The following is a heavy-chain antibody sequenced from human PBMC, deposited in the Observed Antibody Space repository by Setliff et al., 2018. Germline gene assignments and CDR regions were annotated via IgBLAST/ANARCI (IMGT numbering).Heavy chain of an antibody. CDR3: ARSRTIAVKGGVFAV. CDR2: IYYSGST. V-gene: IGHV4-31*03. Sequence: SETLSLTCSVSGASISSDGYYWSWIRQYPGKGLEWIGYIYYSGSTYYNPSPKSRVTISLDTSENQFSLELTSVTAADTAVYYCARSRTIAVKGGVFAVWGRGTLVTVSS. D-gene: IGHD6-19*01. J-gene: IGHJ2*01. CDR1: GASISSDGYY.